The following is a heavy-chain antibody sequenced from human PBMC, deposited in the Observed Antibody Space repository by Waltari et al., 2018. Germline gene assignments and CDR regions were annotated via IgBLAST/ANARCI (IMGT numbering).Heavy chain of an antibody. J-gene: IGHJ4*02. Sequence: QVQLHESGPGLVKPSGTLSVTSTVSGGPMSGTDCWSWVRQPPGKGLEWIGQSHHSGRSNYNPSLESRVTVSRDTSNNQFSLKLSSATAADTAVYYCARDRGRGLYLDSWGRGILVTVSP. V-gene: IGHV4-4*02. D-gene: IGHD2-15*01. CDR3: ARDRGRGLYLDS. CDR1: GGPMSGTDC. CDR2: SHHSGRS.